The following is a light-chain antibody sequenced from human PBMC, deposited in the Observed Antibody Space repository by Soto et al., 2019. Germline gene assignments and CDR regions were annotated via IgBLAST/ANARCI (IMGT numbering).Light chain of an antibody. V-gene: IGLV4-69*01. Sequence: QLVLTQSPSASASLGASVKLTCTLSSGHSSYAIAWHQQQPEKGPRYLMKLNSDGSHSKGDGIPDRFSGSSSGAERYLIISSLQSEDEADYYCQTWGTGSPVVFGGGTKLTVL. CDR3: QTWGTGSPVV. CDR1: SGHSSYA. CDR2: LNSDGSH. J-gene: IGLJ2*01.